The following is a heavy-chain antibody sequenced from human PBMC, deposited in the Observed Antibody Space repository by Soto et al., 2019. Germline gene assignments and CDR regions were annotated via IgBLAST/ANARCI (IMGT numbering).Heavy chain of an antibody. CDR3: AIVELIPEGNIVVVVAATPTAFAI. CDR2: INHSVSN. D-gene: IGHD2-15*01. Sequence: QVQLQQWGAGLLKPSETLSLTCAVYGGSFSGYYWSWIRQPPGKGLEWIGEINHSVSNNYNPSLKSRVTISVYTTKNQSSLELSSVTAAATAVYYCAIVELIPEGNIVVVVAATPTAFAIWGEGTMVTVSS. CDR1: GGSFSGYY. J-gene: IGHJ3*02. V-gene: IGHV4-34*01.